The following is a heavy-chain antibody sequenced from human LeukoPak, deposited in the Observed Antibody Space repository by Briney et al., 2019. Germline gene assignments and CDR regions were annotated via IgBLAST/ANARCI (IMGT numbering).Heavy chain of an antibody. J-gene: IGHJ5*02. CDR2: ISAYNGNT. Sequence: GASAKVSCKASGYTFTSYGISWVRQAPGQGLEWMGWISAYNGNTNYAQKLQGRVTMTTDTSTSTAYMELRSLRSDDTAVYYCARYLQSRVDSNWFDPWGQGTLVTVSS. CDR3: ARYLQSRVDSNWFDP. D-gene: IGHD5-12*01. V-gene: IGHV1-18*01. CDR1: GYTFTSYG.